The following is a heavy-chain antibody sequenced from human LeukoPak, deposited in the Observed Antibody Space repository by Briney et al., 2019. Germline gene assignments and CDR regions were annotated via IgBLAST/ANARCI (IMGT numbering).Heavy chain of an antibody. CDR3: AREAEPRCYDILTLFDP. CDR1: GYTFTGYW. V-gene: IGHV1-46*01. J-gene: IGHJ5*02. CDR2: ISPSGGST. Sequence: GASVKLSCKAFGYTFTGYWMHWVRQAPGQGREWMGGISPSGGSTIYAQKFKGRVTLTRDMSTSTDYLELSSMRYEDTAVYYCAREAEPRCYDILTLFDPWGQGTLVTVSS. D-gene: IGHD3-9*01.